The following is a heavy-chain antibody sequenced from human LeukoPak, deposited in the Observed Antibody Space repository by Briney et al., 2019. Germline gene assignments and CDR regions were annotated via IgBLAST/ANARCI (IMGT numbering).Heavy chain of an antibody. CDR1: GFTFSSYV. D-gene: IGHD3-10*01. V-gene: IGHV3-30-3*01. Sequence: GGSLRLSCSASGFTFSSYVMHWVRQAPGKGLEWVAVISYDGSNKYYADSVKGRFTISRDNSKNTLSLQMNSLRAEDTAVYYCAKEYDSGGYGANFDYWGQGTLVTVSS. CDR3: AKEYDSGGYGANFDY. J-gene: IGHJ4*02. CDR2: ISYDGSNK.